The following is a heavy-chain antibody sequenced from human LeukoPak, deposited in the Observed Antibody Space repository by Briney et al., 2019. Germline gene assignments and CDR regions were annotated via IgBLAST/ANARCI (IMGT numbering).Heavy chain of an antibody. V-gene: IGHV4-34*01. CDR2: INHSGST. J-gene: IGHJ4*02. CDR3: ARVGHYYDSSGYYNTAHYFDY. Sequence: PSETLSLTCTVSGGSISSYYWSWIRQPPGKGLEWIGEINHSGSTNYNPSLKSRVTISVDTSKNQFSLKLSSVTAADTAVYYCARVGHYYDSSGYYNTAHYFDYWGQGTLVTVSS. D-gene: IGHD3-22*01. CDR1: GGSISSYY.